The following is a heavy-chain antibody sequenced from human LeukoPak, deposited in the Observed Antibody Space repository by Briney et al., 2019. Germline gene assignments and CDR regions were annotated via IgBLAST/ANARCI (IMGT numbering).Heavy chain of an antibody. V-gene: IGHV4-39*07. Sequence: SETLTLTCTVSGGSISSSSYYWGWIRQPPGKGLEWIGSIYYSGSTYYNPSLKSRVTISVDTSKNQFSLKLSSVTAADTAVYYCARGMGSSGWYKGFDPWGQGTLVTVSS. CDR3: ARGMGSSGWYKGFDP. CDR1: GGSISSSSYY. J-gene: IGHJ5*02. CDR2: IYYSGST. D-gene: IGHD6-19*01.